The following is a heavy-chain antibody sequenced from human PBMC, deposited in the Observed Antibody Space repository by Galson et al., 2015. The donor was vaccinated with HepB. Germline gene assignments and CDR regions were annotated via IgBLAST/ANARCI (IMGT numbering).Heavy chain of an antibody. CDR2: ISSSSSTI. CDR1: GFTFSSYS. D-gene: IGHD6-13*01. V-gene: IGHV3-48*01. CDR3: ARGSYSSSVDFDY. J-gene: IGHJ4*02. Sequence: SLRLSCAASGFTFSSYSMNWVRQAPGKGLEWVSYISSSSSTIYYADSVKGRFTISRDNAKNSLYLQMNSLRAEDTAVYYCARGSYSSSVDFDYWGQGTLVTVFS.